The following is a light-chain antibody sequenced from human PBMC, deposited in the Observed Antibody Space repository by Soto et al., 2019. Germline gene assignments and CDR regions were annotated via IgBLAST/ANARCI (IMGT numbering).Light chain of an antibody. J-gene: IGKJ4*01. Sequence: EIVLTQSPGTLSLSPGERATLSCRASQSVSSYLAWYQQKPGQAPRLLIYDASNRATGIPARFSGSGSGTSFTLTISSLEPEDFAVYYCQQRSNWPPLTFGGGTKVDIK. V-gene: IGKV3-11*01. CDR2: DAS. CDR1: QSVSSY. CDR3: QQRSNWPPLT.